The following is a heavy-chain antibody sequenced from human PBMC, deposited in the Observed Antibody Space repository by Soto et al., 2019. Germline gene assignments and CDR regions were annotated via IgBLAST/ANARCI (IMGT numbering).Heavy chain of an antibody. V-gene: IGHV1-8*01. CDR3: ARRRCTTTTCFDP. CDR2: MNPNTGNS. D-gene: IGHD2-2*01. J-gene: IGHJ5*02. Sequence: ASVKVSCKASGYTFTSYDIYWVRQATGQGLEWMGWMNPNTGNSGYAQKFQGRVTVTSDTSINTVHMELSSVTAADTAVYYCARRRCTTTTCFDPWGQGTLVTVSS. CDR1: GYTFTSYD.